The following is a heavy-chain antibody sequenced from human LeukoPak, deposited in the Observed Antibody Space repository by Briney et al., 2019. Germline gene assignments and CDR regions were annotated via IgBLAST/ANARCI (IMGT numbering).Heavy chain of an antibody. CDR2: IYYTGST. Sequence: SETLSLTCTVSGGSISSGGYYWSWIRQHPGKGLEWIGYIYYTGSTNYNPSLKSRVTISVDTSKNQFSLKLSSVTAADTAVYYCARHRQYQLRSRGYYFAMDVWGQGTTVTVSS. V-gene: IGHV4-31*03. CDR3: ARHRQYQLRSRGYYFAMDV. D-gene: IGHD2-2*01. J-gene: IGHJ6*02. CDR1: GGSISSGGYY.